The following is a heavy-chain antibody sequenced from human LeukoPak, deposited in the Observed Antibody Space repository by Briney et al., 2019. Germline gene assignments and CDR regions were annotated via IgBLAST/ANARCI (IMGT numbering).Heavy chain of an antibody. J-gene: IGHJ6*02. D-gene: IGHD5-18*01. CDR2: IYYSGNT. Sequence: PETLSLTCTVSGGSISSSSYYWGWIRQPPGKGLEWIGTIYYSGNTYYNPSLKRRLTISVDTSKNQFSLRLSSVTAADTAVYYCARGAYNYATLGMDVWGQGTTVTVSS. CDR1: GGSISSSSYY. CDR3: ARGAYNYATLGMDV. V-gene: IGHV4-39*07.